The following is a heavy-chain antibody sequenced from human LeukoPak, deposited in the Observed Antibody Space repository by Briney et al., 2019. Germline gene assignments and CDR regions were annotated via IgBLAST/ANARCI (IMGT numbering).Heavy chain of an antibody. CDR2: IIPIFGTA. Sequence: ASVKVSCKASGGTFSSYGISWVRQAPGQGLEWMGGIIPIFGTANYAQKLQGRVTMTTDTSTSTAYMELRSLRSDDTAVYYCARDFDLHMDVWGKGTTVTVSS. J-gene: IGHJ6*03. V-gene: IGHV1-69*05. CDR1: GGTFSSYG. CDR3: ARDFDLHMDV. D-gene: IGHD3-9*01.